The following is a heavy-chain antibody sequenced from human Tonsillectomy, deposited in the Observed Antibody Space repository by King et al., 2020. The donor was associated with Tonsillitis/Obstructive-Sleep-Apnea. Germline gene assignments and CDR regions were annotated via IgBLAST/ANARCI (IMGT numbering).Heavy chain of an antibody. D-gene: IGHD4-11*01. J-gene: IGHJ5*02. V-gene: IGHV2-5*02. CDR1: GFSLSTSGVG. Sequence: TLKESGPTLVKPTQTLTLTCTFSGFSLSTSGVGVGWIRQPPGKALEWLALTYWDDDKRYSPSLKSRLSITKATSKNQVVLTMTNMDPVDTGTYYCAHSRSNYVGFDPWGQGTLVTVSS. CDR3: AHSRSNYVGFDP. CDR2: TYWDDDK.